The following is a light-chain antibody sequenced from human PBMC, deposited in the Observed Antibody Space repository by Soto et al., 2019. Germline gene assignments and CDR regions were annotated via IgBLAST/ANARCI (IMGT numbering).Light chain of an antibody. CDR1: QRVNANY. CDR2: DAS. CDR3: QQYGDSRQVT. V-gene: IGKV3-20*01. Sequence: EIVLTQSPGTLTLSPGETATLSCRASQRVNANYLAWYQHKPGQAPRLLIHDASTRATGTPDRFSGSGSGTYFTLTIRRLEPEDFALYYCQQYGDSRQVTFGGGTKVEIK. J-gene: IGKJ4*01.